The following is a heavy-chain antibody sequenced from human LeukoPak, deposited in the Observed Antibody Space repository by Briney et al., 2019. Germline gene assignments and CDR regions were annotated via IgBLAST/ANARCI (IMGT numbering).Heavy chain of an antibody. CDR1: GGSVSSYY. D-gene: IGHD1-1*01. CDR3: ARHSTASGYLNYFDY. CDR2: IYYSGST. Sequence: SETLSLTCTVSGGSVSSYYWSWIRQPPGKGLEWIGYIYYSGSTNYNPSLKSRVTISVDTSKNQFSLKLSSVTAADTAVYYCARHSTASGYLNYFDYWGQGTLVTVSS. V-gene: IGHV4-59*08. J-gene: IGHJ4*02.